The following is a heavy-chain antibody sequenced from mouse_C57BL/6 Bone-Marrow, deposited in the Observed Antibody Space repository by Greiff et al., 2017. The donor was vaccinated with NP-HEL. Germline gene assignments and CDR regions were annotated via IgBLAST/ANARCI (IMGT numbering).Heavy chain of an antibody. V-gene: IGHV7-3*01. CDR3: ARYTRGYFDY. CDR1: GFTFTDYY. Sequence: EVMLVESGGGLVQPGGSLSLSCAASGFTFTDYYMSWVRQPPGKALEWLGFIRNKANGYTTEYSASVKGRFTISRDNSHSILYLQMNALRAEDSATYYCARYTRGYFDYWGQGTTLTVSS. J-gene: IGHJ2*01. CDR2: IRNKANGYTT.